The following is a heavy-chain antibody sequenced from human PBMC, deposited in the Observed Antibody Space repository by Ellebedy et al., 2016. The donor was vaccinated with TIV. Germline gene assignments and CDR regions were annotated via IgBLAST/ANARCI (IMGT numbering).Heavy chain of an antibody. J-gene: IGHJ3*01. CDR2: ISSSSDYI. CDR3: ARAGYGGNVGAFDF. D-gene: IGHD4-23*01. CDR1: GFTFSSYS. Sequence: GGSLRLXCAGSGFTFSSYSMNWVRQAPGKGLECVSYISSSSDYIYYADSLEGRFTISRDNAKNSLYLQMNNLRAEDTAVYYCARAGYGGNVGAFDFWGQGTMVTVSS. V-gene: IGHV3-21*01.